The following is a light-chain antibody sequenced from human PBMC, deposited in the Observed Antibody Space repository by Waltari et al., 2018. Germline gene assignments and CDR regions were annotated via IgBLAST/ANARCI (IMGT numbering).Light chain of an antibody. J-gene: IGKJ2*01. CDR1: QSVSSY. Sequence: EIVLTQSPATPSLSPGERATLSCRASQSVSSYLAWYQQKPGQAPRLLITDASNRATGIPARFSGSGSGTDFTLTISSLEPEDFAVYYCQQRSNWPLTFGQGTKLEIK. CDR2: DAS. V-gene: IGKV3-11*01. CDR3: QQRSNWPLT.